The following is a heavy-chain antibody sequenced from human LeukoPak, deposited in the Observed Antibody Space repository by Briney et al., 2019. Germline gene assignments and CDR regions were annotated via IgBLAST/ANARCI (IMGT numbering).Heavy chain of an antibody. V-gene: IGHV4-34*01. CDR2: INHSGSA. D-gene: IGHD4-17*01. CDR3: ARGQGTVTTH. Sequence: SETLSLTCAVSGGSFSGYYWTLIRRPPGKGLEWIGEINHSGSANYNPSLMSRVTISLDTSKNHFSLNLSSVTAADTAVYYCARGQGTVTTHWGQGTLVTVSS. CDR1: GGSFSGYY. J-gene: IGHJ4*02.